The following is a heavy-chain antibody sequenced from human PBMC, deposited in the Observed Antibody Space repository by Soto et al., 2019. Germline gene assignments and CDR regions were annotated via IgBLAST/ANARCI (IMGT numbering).Heavy chain of an antibody. Sequence: GGSLRLSCAASGFTFSSYAMHWVRQAPGKGLEWVAVISYDGSNKYYADSVKGRFTISRDNSKNTLYLQMNSLRAEDTDVYYCARIYDSSGYYYVNAFDIWGQGTMVTVSS. CDR1: GFTFSSYA. CDR2: ISYDGSNK. J-gene: IGHJ3*02. CDR3: ARIYDSSGYYYVNAFDI. D-gene: IGHD3-22*01. V-gene: IGHV3-30-3*01.